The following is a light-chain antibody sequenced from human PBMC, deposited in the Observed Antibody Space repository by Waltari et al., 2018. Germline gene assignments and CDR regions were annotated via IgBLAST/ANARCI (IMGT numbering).Light chain of an antibody. Sequence: DIQMTQSPSTLSASVGDRVTITCRASQSVNSWVAWYQQKPRKAPKLLIFKASNLESGVPSRFSGSGSGTELTLTISSLQPDDFATYHCQQYDSYWTFGQGTKVEIK. CDR2: KAS. CDR1: QSVNSW. CDR3: QQYDSYWT. J-gene: IGKJ1*01. V-gene: IGKV1-5*03.